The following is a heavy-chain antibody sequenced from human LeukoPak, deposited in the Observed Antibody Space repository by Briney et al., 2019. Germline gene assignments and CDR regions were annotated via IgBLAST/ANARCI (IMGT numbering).Heavy chain of an antibody. Sequence: GESLKTSCKGSGYSFTSYWIGWVRQMPGKGLEWMGIIYPGDSDTRYSPSFQGQVTISADKSISTAYLQWSSLKASDTAMYYCARPGYYDSSGSDDAFDIWGQGTMVTVSS. CDR3: ARPGYYDSSGSDDAFDI. D-gene: IGHD3-22*01. V-gene: IGHV5-51*01. CDR1: GYSFTSYW. J-gene: IGHJ3*02. CDR2: IYPGDSDT.